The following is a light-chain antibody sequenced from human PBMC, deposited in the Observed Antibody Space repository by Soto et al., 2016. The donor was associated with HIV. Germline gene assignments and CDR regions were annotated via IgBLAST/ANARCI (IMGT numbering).Light chain of an antibody. Sequence: SSELTQDPAVSVALGQTVTITCQGDTLRNYYASWYQQKPGQAPLLVISGKNNRPSGIPDRFSGSHSGHTASLTITGAQAEDDADYYCNSRDSSGNHVIFGGGTKLTV. CDR3: NSRDSSGNHVI. J-gene: IGLJ2*01. CDR1: TLRNYY. V-gene: IGLV3-19*01. CDR2: GKN.